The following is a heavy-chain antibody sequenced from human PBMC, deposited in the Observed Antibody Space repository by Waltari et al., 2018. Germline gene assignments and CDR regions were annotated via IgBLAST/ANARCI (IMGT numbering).Heavy chain of an antibody. D-gene: IGHD2-2*01. CDR3: ARGGDIVVVPAATLGYYYMDV. J-gene: IGHJ6*03. Sequence: EVQLVQSGAEVKKPGESLKISCKGSGYSFTSYWIGWVRQMPGKGLEWMGISYPGDSDTRYGPSFQGQVTISADKSISTAYLQWSSLKASDTAMYYCARGGDIVVVPAATLGYYYMDVWGKGTTVTISS. CDR1: GYSFTSYW. CDR2: SYPGDSDT. V-gene: IGHV5-51*01.